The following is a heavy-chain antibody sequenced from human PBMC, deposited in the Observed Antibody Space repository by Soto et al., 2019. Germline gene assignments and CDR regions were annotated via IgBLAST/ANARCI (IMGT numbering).Heavy chain of an antibody. CDR2: INDSGGST. CDR3: AKYLYSGPQPGYFDL. J-gene: IGHJ2*01. CDR1: GFTFSSYA. V-gene: IGHV3-23*01. Sequence: EVQLLESGGGWVQPGGSLRLSCTASGFTFSSYAMSWVRQAPGKGLEWVSSINDSGGSTYYADSVRGRFTISRDNSKNTVYVPMNSLRAEDTAVYHCAKYLYSGPQPGYFDLWGRGTLVTVSS. D-gene: IGHD3-10*01.